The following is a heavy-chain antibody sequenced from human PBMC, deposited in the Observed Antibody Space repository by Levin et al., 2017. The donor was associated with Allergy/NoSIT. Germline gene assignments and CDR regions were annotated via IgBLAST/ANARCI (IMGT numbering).Heavy chain of an antibody. CDR1: GGTFSSYA. D-gene: IGHD4-23*01. V-gene: IGHV1-69*06. J-gene: IGHJ3*02. CDR2: IIPIFGTA. Sequence: KISCKASGGTFSSYAISWVRQAPGQGLEWMGGIIPIFGTANYAQKFQGRVTITADKSTSTAYMELSSLRSEDTAVYYCARAGYGGNPPMDAFDIWGQGTMVTVSS. CDR3: ARAGYGGNPPMDAFDI.